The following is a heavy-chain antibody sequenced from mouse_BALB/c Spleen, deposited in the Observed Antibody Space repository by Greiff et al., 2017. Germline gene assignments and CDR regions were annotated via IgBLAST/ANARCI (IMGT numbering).Heavy chain of an antibody. CDR1: GFPFSDYY. D-gene: IGHD2-3*01. Sequence: EVKLMESGGGLVKPGGSLKLSCAASGFPFSDYYMCWVRQTTEKRLEWVATISDGGSYTYYPDSVKGRFPISRDNAKNNLYLQMSSLKSEDTAMYYDAGVVDGYCSAWFAYWGQGTLVTVSA. J-gene: IGHJ3*01. CDR2: ISDGGSYT. CDR3: AGVVDGYCSAWFAY. V-gene: IGHV5-4*02.